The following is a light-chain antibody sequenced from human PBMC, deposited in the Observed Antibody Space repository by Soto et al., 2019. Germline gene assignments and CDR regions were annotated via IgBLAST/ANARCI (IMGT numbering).Light chain of an antibody. Sequence: EIVMTQSPATLSVSPGERATLSCRASQSVSSNLAWSQQKPVQAPRLLIYGASTRATGIPARFSGSGSGTEFTLTISSLQSEDFALYYCQQYNNWPPYTFGQGTKLEIK. J-gene: IGKJ2*01. CDR1: QSVSSN. V-gene: IGKV3-15*01. CDR2: GAS. CDR3: QQYNNWPPYT.